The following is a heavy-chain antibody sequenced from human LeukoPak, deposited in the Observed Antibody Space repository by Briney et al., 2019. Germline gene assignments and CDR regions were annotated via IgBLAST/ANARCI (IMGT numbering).Heavy chain of an antibody. J-gene: IGHJ4*02. V-gene: IGHV3-64D*06. CDR2: ISSNGATT. D-gene: IGHD6-13*01. CDR1: GFTFNRFY. Sequence: GGSLRLSCSASGFTFNRFYLHWVRQAPGKGLEFVSHISSNGATTYYADSVKGRFTISRDNSKNTLYLQMSSLRADDTAVYYCAKSGLAAAGQRGYFDYWGQGTLVTVSS. CDR3: AKSGLAAAGQRGYFDY.